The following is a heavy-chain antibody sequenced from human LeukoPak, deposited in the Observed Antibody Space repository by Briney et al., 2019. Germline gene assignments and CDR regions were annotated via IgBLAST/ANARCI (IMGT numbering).Heavy chain of an antibody. Sequence: GGSLRLSCAASGFTFSSYWMSWVRQAPGKGLEWVANIKQDGSEKYYVDSVKGRFTISRDNAKNSLYLQMNSLRAEDTAVYYCARQGGYNDALLRNWFDPWGQGTLVTVSS. CDR1: GFTFSSYW. D-gene: IGHD5-18*01. CDR3: ARQGGYNDALLRNWFDP. V-gene: IGHV3-7*01. J-gene: IGHJ5*02. CDR2: IKQDGSEK.